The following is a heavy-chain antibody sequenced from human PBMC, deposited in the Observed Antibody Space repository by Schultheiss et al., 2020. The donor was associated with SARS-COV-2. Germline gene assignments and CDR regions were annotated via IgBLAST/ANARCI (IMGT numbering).Heavy chain of an antibody. Sequence: ASVKVSCKASGYTFISYYLHWVRQAPGQGLEWMGIINPSGGSTSYAQKFQGRVTMTRDTSTSTVYMELSSLRSEDTAVYYCARDGALLRFLEWSLYYYYGMDVWGQGTTVTVSS. CDR2: INPSGGST. CDR3: ARDGALLRFLEWSLYYYYGMDV. J-gene: IGHJ6*02. D-gene: IGHD3-3*01. V-gene: IGHV1-46*01. CDR1: GYTFISYY.